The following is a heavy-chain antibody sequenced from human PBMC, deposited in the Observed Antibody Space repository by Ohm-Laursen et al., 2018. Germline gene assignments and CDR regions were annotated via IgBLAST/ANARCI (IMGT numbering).Heavy chain of an antibody. CDR2: INPNSGGT. J-gene: IGHJ1*01. Sequence: GSSVKVSCKASGYTFTGYYMHWVRQAPGQGLEWMGWINPNSGGTNYAQKFQGRVTMTRDTSISTAYMELSRLRSDDTAVYYCAKTVVVMGYFQHWGQGTLVTVSS. CDR3: AKTVVVMGYFQH. CDR1: GYTFTGYY. D-gene: IGHD2-21*01. V-gene: IGHV1-2*02.